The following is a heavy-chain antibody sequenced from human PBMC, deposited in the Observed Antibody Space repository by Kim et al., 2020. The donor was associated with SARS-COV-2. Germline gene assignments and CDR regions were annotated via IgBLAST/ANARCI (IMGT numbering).Heavy chain of an antibody. J-gene: IGHJ5*02. CDR1: GGSVSVSSHY. CDR2: IYYSGST. D-gene: IGHD3-10*01. Sequence: SETPSLTCTVSGGSVSVSSHYWGWIRQPPGKGLEWIGTIYYSGSTYYNESLKSRVTLSVDTSKNQLSLNLTSVTAAATAVYYCAGDTYYSSGSYYHWFDPWGQGTLVTVSS. V-gene: IGHV4-39*07. CDR3: AGDTYYSSGSYYHWFDP.